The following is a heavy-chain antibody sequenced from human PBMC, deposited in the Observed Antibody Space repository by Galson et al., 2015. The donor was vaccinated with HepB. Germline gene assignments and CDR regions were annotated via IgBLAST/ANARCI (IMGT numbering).Heavy chain of an antibody. J-gene: IGHJ5*02. CDR1: GGSISSYY. Sequence: LSLTCTVSGGSISSYYWSWIRQPPGKGLEWIGYIYYSGSTNYNPSLKSRVTISVDTSKNQFSLKLSSVTAADTAVYYCASTLYSSSWYTGIGWFDPWGQGTLVTVSS. D-gene: IGHD6-13*01. CDR2: IYYSGST. CDR3: ASTLYSSSWYTGIGWFDP. V-gene: IGHV4-59*01.